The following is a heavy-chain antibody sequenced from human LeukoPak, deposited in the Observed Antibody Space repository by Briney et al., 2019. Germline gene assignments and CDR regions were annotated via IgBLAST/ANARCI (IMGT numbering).Heavy chain of an antibody. Sequence: GGSLRLSCASAGCTFSSYSMNGVGQAPGKGREGLSYISNSGESKFYADSVKGRFSTFREIVKNSLYLQMNSLRAEDTAVYYCARDSFNYYGSGRAAFDVWGQGTMVTVSS. D-gene: IGHD3-10*01. J-gene: IGHJ3*01. V-gene: IGHV3-48*01. CDR1: GCTFSSYS. CDR2: ISNSGESK. CDR3: ARDSFNYYGSGRAAFDV.